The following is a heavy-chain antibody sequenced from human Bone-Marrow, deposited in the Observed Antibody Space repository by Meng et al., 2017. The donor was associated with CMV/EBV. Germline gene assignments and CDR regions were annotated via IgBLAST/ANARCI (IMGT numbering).Heavy chain of an antibody. CDR1: GFTFSSYG. Sequence: GGSLRLSCAASGFTFSSYGMHWVRQAPGKGLEWVTFIRYDGGNKNYADSVKGRFTISRDNSKNTLYLQMNSLRGEDTAVYCCAKPRYDYGGNSDWVDPWGHGTLVTVSS. V-gene: IGHV3-30*02. CDR3: AKPRYDYGGNSDWVDP. D-gene: IGHD4-23*01. J-gene: IGHJ5*02. CDR2: IRYDGGNK.